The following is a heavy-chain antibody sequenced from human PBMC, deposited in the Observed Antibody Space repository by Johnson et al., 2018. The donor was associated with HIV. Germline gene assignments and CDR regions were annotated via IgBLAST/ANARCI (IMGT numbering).Heavy chain of an antibody. CDR3: ARERYGSQAIDAFDI. D-gene: IGHD2-15*01. CDR1: GFTFNRYA. CDR2: ISYHGSNT. Sequence: VQLMESGGGLIQPGGSLRLSCAASGFTFNRYAMHWVRQAPGKGLEWAAVISYHGSNTYYADSVKGRFIISRDNSKNTLYLQMNSLRAEDMALYYCARERYGSQAIDAFDIWGQGTMVTVSS. V-gene: IGHV3-30-3*01. J-gene: IGHJ3*02.